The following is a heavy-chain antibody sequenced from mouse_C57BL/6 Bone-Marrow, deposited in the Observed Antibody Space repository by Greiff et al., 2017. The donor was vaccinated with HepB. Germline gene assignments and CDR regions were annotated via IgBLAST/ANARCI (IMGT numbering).Heavy chain of an antibody. J-gene: IGHJ3*01. V-gene: IGHV1-69*01. CDR3: ARPWPWFAY. CDR1: GYTFTSYW. Sequence: QVQLKQPGAELVMPGASVKLSCKASGYTFTSYWMHWVKQRPGQGLEWIGEIDPSDSYTNYNQKFKGKSTLTVDKSSSTAYMQLSSLTSEDSAVYYCARPWPWFAYWGQGTLVTVSA. CDR2: IDPSDSYT.